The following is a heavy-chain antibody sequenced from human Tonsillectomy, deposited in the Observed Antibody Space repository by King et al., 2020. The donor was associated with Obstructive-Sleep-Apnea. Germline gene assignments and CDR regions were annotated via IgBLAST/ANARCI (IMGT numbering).Heavy chain of an antibody. J-gene: IGHJ3*02. D-gene: IGHD3-10*01. Sequence: VQLQESGPGLVKPSETLSLTCTVSGGSISSYYWSWIRQPPGKGLEWIGYIYYSGSTNYNPSLKSRVTISVDTSKNQFSLKLSSVTAADTAVYYCARVRGYRVVDAFDIWGQGTMVTVSS. CDR3: ARVRGYRVVDAFDI. CDR1: GGSISSYY. V-gene: IGHV4-59*01. CDR2: IYYSGST.